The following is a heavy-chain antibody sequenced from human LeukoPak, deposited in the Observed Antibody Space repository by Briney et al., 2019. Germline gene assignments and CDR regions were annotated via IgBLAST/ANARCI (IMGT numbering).Heavy chain of an antibody. CDR2: INWNGGST. D-gene: IGHD3-22*01. Sequence: GGSLRLSCAASGLTVSSNYMSWVRQAPGKGLEWVSGINWNGGSTGYADSVKGRFTISRDNAKNSLYLQMNSLRAEDTALYHCARDYYDSSGYTYYFDYWGQGTLVTVSS. CDR1: GLTVSSNY. J-gene: IGHJ4*02. V-gene: IGHV3-20*01. CDR3: ARDYYDSSGYTYYFDY.